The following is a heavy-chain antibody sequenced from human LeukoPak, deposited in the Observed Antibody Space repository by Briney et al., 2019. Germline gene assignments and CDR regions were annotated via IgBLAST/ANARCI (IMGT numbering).Heavy chain of an antibody. CDR2: IHPNSGGT. V-gene: IGHV1-2*02. Sequence: SVKVSCTASGYTFTGYYMHWVRQAPGQGLEWMGWIHPNSGGTNYAQKFQGRVTMTRDTSISTAYMELSRLRSDDTAVYYCAREGGKYYYDSSEDAFDIWGQGTMVTVSS. J-gene: IGHJ3*02. CDR1: GYTFTGYY. D-gene: IGHD3-22*01. CDR3: AREGGKYYYDSSEDAFDI.